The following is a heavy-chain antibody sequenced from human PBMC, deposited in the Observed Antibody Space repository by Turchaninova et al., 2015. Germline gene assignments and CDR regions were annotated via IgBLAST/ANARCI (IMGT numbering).Heavy chain of an antibody. CDR2: IFSNDEK. J-gene: IGHJ6*02. Sequence: KESGPVLVKPTETLTLTCTVSGFSLSNARMGVSWIRQPPGKALEWLAHIFSNDEKSYSTSLKSRLTISKDTSKSQVVLTMTNMDPVDTATYYCARIPLDGYNDYYYYGMDVWGQGTTVTVSS. D-gene: IGHD5-24*01. CDR1: GFSLSNARMG. CDR3: ARIPLDGYNDYYYYGMDV. V-gene: IGHV2-26*01.